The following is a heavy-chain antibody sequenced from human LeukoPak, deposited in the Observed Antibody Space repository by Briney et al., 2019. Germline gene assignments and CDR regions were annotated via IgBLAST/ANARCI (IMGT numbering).Heavy chain of an antibody. CDR1: GYSISSGYY. V-gene: IGHV4-38-2*02. D-gene: IGHD6-13*01. J-gene: IGHJ5*02. Sequence: SETLSLTCTVSGYSISSGYYWGWIRPPPGKGLEWIGSIYHSGSTYYNPSLKSRVTISVDTSKNQFSLKLSSVTAADTAVYYCAREGDSNSVGWFDPWGQGTLVTVSP. CDR2: IYHSGST. CDR3: AREGDSNSVGWFDP.